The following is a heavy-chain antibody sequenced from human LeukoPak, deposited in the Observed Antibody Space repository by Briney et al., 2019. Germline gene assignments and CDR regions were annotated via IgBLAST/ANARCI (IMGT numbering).Heavy chain of an antibody. Sequence: GGSLRLSCAGSGFIFSSYSMNWVRQAPGKGLEWVSYISSSSTTIYYADSVKGRFTISRDNAKKSLYLQMNSLRVEDTAVYYCARDSEGFMENYDSSGFPDYWGQGTLVTVSS. J-gene: IGHJ4*02. CDR3: ARDSEGFMENYDSSGFPDY. V-gene: IGHV3-48*01. CDR2: ISSSSTTI. D-gene: IGHD3-22*01. CDR1: GFIFSSYS.